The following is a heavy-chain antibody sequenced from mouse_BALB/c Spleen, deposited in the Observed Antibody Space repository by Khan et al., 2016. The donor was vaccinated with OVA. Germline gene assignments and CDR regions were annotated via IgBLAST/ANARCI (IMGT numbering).Heavy chain of an antibody. J-gene: IGHJ3*01. D-gene: IGHD2-14*01. Sequence: QVQLKESGAELARPGASVKMSCKASGYTFTSYTIHWIKQRPGQGLEWIGYINPSSGYTNYNQKFKDKATLTADKSSTTAYMQLSSLTSDDSAVYSGARDGAYYRNDGCFAYWGQGTLVTVSA. CDR3: ARDGAYYRNDGCFAY. V-gene: IGHV1-4*01. CDR2: INPSSGYT. CDR1: GYTFTSYT.